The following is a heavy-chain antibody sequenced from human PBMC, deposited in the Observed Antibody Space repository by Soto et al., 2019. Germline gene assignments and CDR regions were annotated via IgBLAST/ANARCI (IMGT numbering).Heavy chain of an antibody. D-gene: IGHD3-10*01. CDR1: GFTFSSYA. CDR2: ISGRGGST. J-gene: IGHJ4*02. V-gene: IGHV3-23*01. CDR3: AKHPYTTTYYYGAGSRENGLFDY. Sequence: EVQLLESGGGLVQPGGSLRLSCAASGFTFSSYAMSWVRQAPGKGLEWVSAISGRGGSTYYEDSVKGRFTISRDNSKITLYLQRNSLRAEDTAVYYCAKHPYTTTYYYGAGSRENGLFDYWGQGTLVTVSS.